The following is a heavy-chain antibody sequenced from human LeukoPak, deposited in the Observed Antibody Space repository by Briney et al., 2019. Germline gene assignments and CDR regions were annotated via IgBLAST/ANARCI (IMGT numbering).Heavy chain of an antibody. CDR3: ARAVYSYGLEGADP. CDR2: TYYRSKWYN. J-gene: IGHJ5*02. CDR1: GDSVSSNSAA. V-gene: IGHV6-1*01. D-gene: IGHD5-18*01. Sequence: SQTLSLTCAISGDSVSSNSAAWNWIRQSPSRGLEWLGRTYYRSKWYNDYAVSVKSRTTFNADTSKNQFSLQVNSVTPEDTAVYYCARAVYSYGLEGADPWGQGTLVTVSS.